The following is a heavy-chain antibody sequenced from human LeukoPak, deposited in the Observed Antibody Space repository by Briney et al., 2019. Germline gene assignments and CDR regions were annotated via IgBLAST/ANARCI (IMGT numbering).Heavy chain of an antibody. D-gene: IGHD6-13*01. Sequence: SETLSLTCTVSGGSISSYYWSWIRQPPGKGLEWIGYIYYSGSTNYNPSLKSRVTISVDTSKNQFSLKLSSVTAADTAVYYCARRTPRSSWDIGEYYFDYWGQGTLVTVSS. CDR2: IYYSGST. CDR1: GGSISSYY. J-gene: IGHJ4*02. V-gene: IGHV4-59*01. CDR3: ARRTPRSSWDIGEYYFDY.